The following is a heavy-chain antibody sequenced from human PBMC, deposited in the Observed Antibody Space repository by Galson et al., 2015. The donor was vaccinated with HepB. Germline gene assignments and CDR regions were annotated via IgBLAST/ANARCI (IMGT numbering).Heavy chain of an antibody. CDR2: INPSGGST. D-gene: IGHD3-22*01. V-gene: IGHV1-46*03. CDR1: GYTFTSYY. CDR3: ARNFYYYDSSGYHDDAFDI. Sequence: SVKVSCKASGYTFTSYYMHWVRQAPGQGLEWMGIINPSGGSTSYAQKFQGRVTMTRDTSTSTVYMELSSLRSEDTAVYYCARNFYYYDSSGYHDDAFDIWGQGTMVTVSS. J-gene: IGHJ3*02.